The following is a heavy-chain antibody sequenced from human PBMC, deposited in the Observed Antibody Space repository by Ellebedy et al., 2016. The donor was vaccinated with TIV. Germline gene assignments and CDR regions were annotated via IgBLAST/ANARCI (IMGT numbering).Heavy chain of an antibody. CDR3: ARRKPVAGNVFDI. V-gene: IGHV4-4*09. D-gene: IGHD6-19*01. J-gene: IGHJ3*02. CDR2: IHLSGST. CDR1: DDFLSFNY. Sequence: SETLSLTXTVSDDFLSFNYWSWIRQAPGKGLEWIGQIHLSGSTTYNPSLKSRVTISVDTSKKQFSLNLNSVTAADTALYYCARRKPVAGNVFDIWGQGTLVTVSS.